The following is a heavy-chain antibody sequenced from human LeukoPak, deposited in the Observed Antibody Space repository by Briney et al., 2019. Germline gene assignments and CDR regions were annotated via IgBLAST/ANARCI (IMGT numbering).Heavy chain of an antibody. CDR2: INHSGST. V-gene: IGHV4-34*01. D-gene: IGHD6-13*01. J-gene: IGHJ6*03. CDR1: GGSFSGYY. Sequence: SETLSLTCAVYGGSFSGYYWSWIRQPPGKGLEWIGEINHSGSTNYNPSLKSRVTISVDTSKDQFSLKLSSVTAADTAVYYCARARYSSSWSSYMDVWGKGTTVTVSS. CDR3: ARARYSSSWSSYMDV.